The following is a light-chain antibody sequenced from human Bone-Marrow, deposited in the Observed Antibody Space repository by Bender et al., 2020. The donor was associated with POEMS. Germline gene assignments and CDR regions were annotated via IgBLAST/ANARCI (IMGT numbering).Light chain of an antibody. J-gene: IGLJ2*01. Sequence: QSVLTQPPSASGTPGQRVTISCSGSSSNIGSNPVNWYQQLPGTAPKLLIHSNNHRPSGVPDRFSGSKSGSSASLAISGLQSEDEADYYCAAWDDSLNGRVFGGGTKLTVL. CDR3: AAWDDSLNGRV. CDR1: SSNIGSNP. V-gene: IGLV1-44*01. CDR2: SNN.